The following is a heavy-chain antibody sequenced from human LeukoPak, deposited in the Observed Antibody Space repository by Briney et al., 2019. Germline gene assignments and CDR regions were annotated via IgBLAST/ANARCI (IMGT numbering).Heavy chain of an antibody. D-gene: IGHD1-26*01. Sequence: GGSLGLSCAASGFTFSSYGMLWVRQAPGKGLEWVAVISYDGSNKYYADSVKGRFTISRDNSKNTLYLQMNSLRAENTAVYYCAKATSGSYGFTTDWGQRTLVTVSS. J-gene: IGHJ4*02. CDR2: ISYDGSNK. V-gene: IGHV3-30*18. CDR1: GFTFSSYG. CDR3: AKATSGSYGFTTD.